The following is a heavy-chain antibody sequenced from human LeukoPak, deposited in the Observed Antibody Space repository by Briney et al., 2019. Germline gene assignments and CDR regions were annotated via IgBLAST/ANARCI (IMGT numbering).Heavy chain of an antibody. J-gene: IGHJ4*02. V-gene: IGHV4-34*01. CDR3: ARGRGPF. Sequence: SETLSLTCAVYGGSFSGYYWSWIHQPPGKGLEWIGEINHSGSTNYNPSLKSRVTISVDTSKNQFSLKLSSVTAADTAVYYCARGRGPFWGQGTLVTVSS. CDR2: INHSGST. D-gene: IGHD3-10*01. CDR1: GGSFSGYY.